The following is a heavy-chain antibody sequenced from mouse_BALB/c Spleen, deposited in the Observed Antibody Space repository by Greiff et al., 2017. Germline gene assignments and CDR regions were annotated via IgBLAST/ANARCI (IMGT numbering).Heavy chain of an antibody. D-gene: IGHD2-10*01. CDR2: IYPGNSDT. V-gene: IGHV1-5*01. CDR3: TRAYYGNPYAMDY. Sequence: EVKLQESGTVLARPGASVKMSCKASGYSFTSYWMHWVKQRPGQGLEWIGAIYPGNSDTSYNQKFKGKAKLTAVTSASTAYMELSSLTNEDSAVYYCTRAYYGNPYAMDYWGQGTSGTVSS. J-gene: IGHJ4*01. CDR1: GYSFTSYW.